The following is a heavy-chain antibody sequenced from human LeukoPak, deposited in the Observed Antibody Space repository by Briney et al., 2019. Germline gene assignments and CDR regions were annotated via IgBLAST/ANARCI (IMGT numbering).Heavy chain of an antibody. CDR3: AKAPATGEGYYFYYMDV. CDR1: GFTFSSYA. Sequence: GGSLRLSCAASGFASGFTFSSYAMSWVRQAPGKGLEWVASINGRAATTYYADSVKGRFTISRDNSKNTLYLQMNSLGADDTAVYYCAKAPATGEGYYFYYMDVWGKGTTVTVSS. D-gene: IGHD7-27*01. V-gene: IGHV3-23*01. J-gene: IGHJ6*03. CDR2: INGRAATT.